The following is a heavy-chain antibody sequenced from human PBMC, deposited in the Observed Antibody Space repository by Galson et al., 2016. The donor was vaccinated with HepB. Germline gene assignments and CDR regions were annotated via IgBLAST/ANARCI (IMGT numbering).Heavy chain of an antibody. D-gene: IGHD2-21*02. J-gene: IGHJ3*02. V-gene: IGHV3-33*01. CDR2: IWYDGSDQ. Sequence: SLRLSCAASGFTFSSYGMHWVRQAPGKGLEWVAVIWYDGSDQYYRDSVKGRFTISRDNSKNTLYLQMNSLRAEDTAVYYCAVEVTAFDIWGQGTMVTVSS. CDR1: GFTFSSYG. CDR3: AVEVTAFDI.